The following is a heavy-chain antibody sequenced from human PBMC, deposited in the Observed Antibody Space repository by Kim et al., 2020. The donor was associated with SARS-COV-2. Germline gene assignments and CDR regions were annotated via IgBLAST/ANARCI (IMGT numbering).Heavy chain of an antibody. CDR2: IGTAGDP. J-gene: IGHJ2*01. CDR1: GFTFSSYD. CDR3: ARGRGLGDSSGWSTRYWYFDL. Sequence: GGSLRLSCAASGFTFSSYDMHWVRQATGKGLEWVSAIGTAGDPYYPGSVKGRFTISRENAKNSLYLQMNSLRAGDTAVYYCARGRGLGDSSGWSTRYWYFDLWGRGTLVTVSS. V-gene: IGHV3-13*05. D-gene: IGHD6-19*01.